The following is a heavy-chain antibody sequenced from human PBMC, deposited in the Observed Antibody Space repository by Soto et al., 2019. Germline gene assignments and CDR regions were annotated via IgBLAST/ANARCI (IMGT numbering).Heavy chain of an antibody. Sequence: QVQLVQSGAEEKKPGASVKVSCKASGYTFTGYAMHWVRQAPGQRLEWMGWINAGNGNTKYSQKFRGRVTITRDTSASTAYMELSSLRSEDTALYYCARAVAVPADFDYWGQGTLVTVSS. J-gene: IGHJ4*02. CDR2: INAGNGNT. D-gene: IGHD6-19*01. CDR1: GYTFTGYA. CDR3: ARAVAVPADFDY. V-gene: IGHV1-3*05.